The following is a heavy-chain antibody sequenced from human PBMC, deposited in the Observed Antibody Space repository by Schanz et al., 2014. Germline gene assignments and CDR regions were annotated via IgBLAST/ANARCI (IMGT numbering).Heavy chain of an antibody. CDR3: ARHSGYYYYYGMDV. V-gene: IGHV4-39*01. J-gene: IGHJ6*02. Sequence: QLQLQESGPGLVKPSETLSLTCTVSGGSISSSSYYWGWIRQPPGKGLEWIGSIYYSGSTYYNASLKSRVTIPVDTPKNQSPLKLSSVTAADTAVYYCARHSGYYYYYGMDVWGQGTTVTVSS. CDR2: IYYSGST. CDR1: GGSISSSSYY.